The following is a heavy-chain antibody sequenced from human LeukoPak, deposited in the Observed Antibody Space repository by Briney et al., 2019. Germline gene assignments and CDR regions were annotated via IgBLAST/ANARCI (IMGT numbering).Heavy chain of an antibody. D-gene: IGHD5-24*01. J-gene: IGHJ4*02. CDR3: ARSCRDGYRDFDY. CDR1: GYTFTGYY. V-gene: IGHV1-2*02. CDR2: INPNSGGT. Sequence: ASVKVSCKASGYTFTGYYMHWVRQAPGQGLEWMGWINPNSGGTNYAQKFQGRVTMTRDTSISTAYMELSRLRSDDTAVYYCARSCRDGYRDFDYWGQGTLVTVSS.